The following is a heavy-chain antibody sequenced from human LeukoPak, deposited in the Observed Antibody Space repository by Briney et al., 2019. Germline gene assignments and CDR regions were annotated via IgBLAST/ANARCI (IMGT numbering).Heavy chain of an antibody. CDR1: GGSISSYY. J-gene: IGHJ4*02. V-gene: IGHV4-59*01. D-gene: IGHD3-9*01. Sequence: SSETLSLTCTVSGGSISSYYWSWIRQPPGKGLEWIGYIYYSGSTNYNPSLKSRVTISVDTSKNQFSLKLSSVTAADTAVYYCARSKDILTGYCFDYWGQGTLVTVSS. CDR2: IYYSGST. CDR3: ARSKDILTGYCFDY.